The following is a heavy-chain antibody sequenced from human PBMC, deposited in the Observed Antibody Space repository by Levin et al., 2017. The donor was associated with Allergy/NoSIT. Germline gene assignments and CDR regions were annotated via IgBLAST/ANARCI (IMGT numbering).Heavy chain of an antibody. Sequence: GGSLRLSCAASGFTFSGYTLNWVRQAPGKGLEWVSSISSSSTYIYYADSLKGRFTISRDDAKNSLSLQMTSLRVEDTAVYYCASDGSYDTLDIWGQGTMVTVSS. D-gene: IGHD6-6*01. V-gene: IGHV3-21*01. J-gene: IGHJ3*02. CDR2: ISSSSTYI. CDR1: GFTFSGYT. CDR3: ASDGSYDTLDI.